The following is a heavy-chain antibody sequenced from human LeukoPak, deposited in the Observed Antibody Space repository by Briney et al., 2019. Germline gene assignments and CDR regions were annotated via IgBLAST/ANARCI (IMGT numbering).Heavy chain of an antibody. Sequence: PSETLSLTCTVSGGSISSSSYYWGWIRQPPGKGLEWIGRIYTSGSTNYNPSLKSRVTISVDTSKNQFSLKLSSVTAADTAVYYCAREGARRLRFLELTNFDYWGQGTLVTVSS. CDR1: GGSISSSSYY. V-gene: IGHV4-61*02. J-gene: IGHJ4*02. D-gene: IGHD3-3*01. CDR2: IYTSGST. CDR3: AREGARRLRFLELTNFDY.